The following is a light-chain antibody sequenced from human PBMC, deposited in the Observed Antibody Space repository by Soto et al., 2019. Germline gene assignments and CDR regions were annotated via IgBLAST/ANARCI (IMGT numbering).Light chain of an antibody. CDR3: QVYGSSSKT. CDR2: GVN. CDR1: QSIFSY. J-gene: IGKJ1*01. V-gene: IGKV1-39*02. Sequence: DIQMTQSPSSLSASVGDRVTINCRSSQSIFSYVSWYQQKPGTAPKLLIYGVNNLDSGVPSRFSGSGSGTDFTLTISRLEPEDFAVYFCQVYGSSSKTFGQGTKVDIK.